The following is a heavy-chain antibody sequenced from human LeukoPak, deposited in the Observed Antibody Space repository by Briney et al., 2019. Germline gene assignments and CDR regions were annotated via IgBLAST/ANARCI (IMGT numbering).Heavy chain of an antibody. CDR3: ARDRGPYYYDSSGYGGY. CDR1: GFTFSSYA. CDR2: VSYDGSNK. Sequence: GGSLRLSCAASGFTFSSYAMHWVRQAPGKGLEWVAVVSYDGSNKYYADSVKGRFTISRDNSENTLYLQMNSLRAEDTAVYYCARDRGPYYYDSSGYGGYWGQGTLVTVSS. V-gene: IGHV3-30-3*01. J-gene: IGHJ4*02. D-gene: IGHD3-22*01.